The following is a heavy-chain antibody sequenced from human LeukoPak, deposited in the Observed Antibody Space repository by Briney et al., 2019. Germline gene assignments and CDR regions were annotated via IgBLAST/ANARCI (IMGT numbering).Heavy chain of an antibody. CDR3: ASVGLGGSYPAY. Sequence: SETLSLTCAVYGGSFSGYYWSWIRQPPGKGLEWIGTIYYSGNTYYNPSLKSRVTMSVDTSKNQFSLKLSSLTAADTAVYYCASVGLGGSYPAYWGQGTLVTVSS. CDR2: IYYSGNT. J-gene: IGHJ4*02. CDR1: GGSFSGYY. V-gene: IGHV4-34*01. D-gene: IGHD3-16*02.